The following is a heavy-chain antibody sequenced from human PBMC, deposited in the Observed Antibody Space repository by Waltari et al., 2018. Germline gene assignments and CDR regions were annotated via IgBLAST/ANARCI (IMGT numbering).Heavy chain of an antibody. CDR2: IIPIFGTA. CDR3: ARTTATIRNAFDI. V-gene: IGHV1-69*01. D-gene: IGHD5-12*01. CDR1: EGPFSSYA. J-gene: IGHJ3*02. Sequence: QVQLVQSGAEVKKPGSSVKVSCKASEGPFSSYAISWVRQAPGQGLEWMGGIIPIFGTANYAQKFQGRVTITADESTSTAYMELSSLRSEDTAVYYCARTTATIRNAFDIWGQGTMVTVSS.